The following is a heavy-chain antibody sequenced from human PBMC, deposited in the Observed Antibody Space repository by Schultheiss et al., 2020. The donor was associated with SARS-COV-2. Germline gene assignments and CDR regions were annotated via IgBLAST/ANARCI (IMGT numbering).Heavy chain of an antibody. D-gene: IGHD3-3*01. V-gene: IGHV3-23*01. J-gene: IGHJ6*03. CDR1: GFTFSSYA. CDR2: ISGSGGST. CDR3: ASTGGHTIFGVVIIPVPDYYYMDV. Sequence: GGSLRLSCAASGFTFSSYAMSWVRQAPGKGLEWVSAISGSGGSTYYADSVKGRFTISRDNSKNTLYLQMNSLRAEDTAVYYCASTGGHTIFGVVIIPVPDYYYMDVWGKGTTVTVSS.